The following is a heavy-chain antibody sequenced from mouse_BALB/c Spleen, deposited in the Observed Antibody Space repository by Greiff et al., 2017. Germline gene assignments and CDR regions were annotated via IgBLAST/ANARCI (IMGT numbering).Heavy chain of an antibody. Sequence: QVQLKESGPGLVAPSPTLSITCTASGFSLTGYGVNWVRQPPGQGLEWLGMIWGDGSTDYNSALNARRSSSKDNAKSQVFLKMHSLQTEDTARYYCARDTDYDYDAWFAYWGQGTLVTVSA. V-gene: IGHV2-6-7*01. CDR2: IWGDGST. CDR3: ARDTDYDYDAWFAY. CDR1: GFSLTGYG. D-gene: IGHD2-4*01. J-gene: IGHJ3*01.